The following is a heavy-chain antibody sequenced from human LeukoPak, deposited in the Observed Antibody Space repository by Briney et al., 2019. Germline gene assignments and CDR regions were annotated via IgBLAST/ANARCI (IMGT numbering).Heavy chain of an antibody. CDR3: ARVGSRGYYFDY. D-gene: IGHD1-26*01. V-gene: IGHV3-11*06. Sequence: GGSLRLSCASSGFTFSDYYMSWIRQAPGKGLEWVSHISGSSTYTNYADSVKGRFTISRDNANNSLYLQMNSLTAEDTAVFYCARVGSRGYYFDYWGQGTLVSVSS. CDR1: GFTFSDYY. J-gene: IGHJ4*02. CDR2: ISGSSTYT.